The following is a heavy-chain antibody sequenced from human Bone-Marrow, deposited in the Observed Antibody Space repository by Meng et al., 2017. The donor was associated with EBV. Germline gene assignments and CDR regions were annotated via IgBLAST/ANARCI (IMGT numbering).Heavy chain of an antibody. Sequence: QVHLQQWGGGLLKPSGTLSRPCAVYGGSFSGYYWSWIRQPPGKGLEWIGEINHSGSTNYNPSLKSRVTISVDTSKNQFSLKLSSVTAADTAVYYCARGGGLGVVVAAQTNWFDPWGQGTLVTVSS. CDR3: ARGGGLGVVVAAQTNWFDP. J-gene: IGHJ5*02. CDR1: GGSFSGYY. D-gene: IGHD2-15*01. V-gene: IGHV4-34*01. CDR2: INHSGST.